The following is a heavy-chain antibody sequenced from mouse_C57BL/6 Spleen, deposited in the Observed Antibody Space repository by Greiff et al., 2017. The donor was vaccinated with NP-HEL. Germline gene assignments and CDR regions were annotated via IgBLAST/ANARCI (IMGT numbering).Heavy chain of an antibody. CDR3: AREGYYYGSSRVGMDY. V-gene: IGHV1-69*01. J-gene: IGHJ4*01. Sequence: QVQLQQPGAELVMPGASVKLSCKASGYTFTSYWMHWVKQRPGQGLEWIGEIDPSDSYTNYNQKFKGKSTLTVDKSSSTAYMQLSSLTSEDSAVYYCAREGYYYGSSRVGMDYWGQGTSVTVSS. CDR2: IDPSDSYT. D-gene: IGHD1-1*01. CDR1: GYTFTSYW.